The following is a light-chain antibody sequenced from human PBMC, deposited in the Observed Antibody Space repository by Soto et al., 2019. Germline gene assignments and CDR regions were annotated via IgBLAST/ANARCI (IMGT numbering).Light chain of an antibody. Sequence: QSVLTQPASVSGSPGQSITISCTGTSSDVGGYNYVSWYQHHPGEAPKVMIYDVGDRPSGVSNRFSGSKSGNTASLTISGLQAEDEADYYCCSFTSSNLYVFGTGTKVTVL. CDR2: DVG. J-gene: IGLJ1*01. CDR1: SSDVGGYNY. CDR3: CSFTSSNLYV. V-gene: IGLV2-14*03.